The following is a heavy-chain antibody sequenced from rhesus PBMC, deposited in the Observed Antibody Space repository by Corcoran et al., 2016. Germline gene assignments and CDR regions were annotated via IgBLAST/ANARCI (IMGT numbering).Heavy chain of an antibody. CDR3: ARHMELLDY. D-gene: IGHD1-1*01. CDR2: IIGSSGST. CDR1: GYSISSGYY. J-gene: IGHJ4*01. V-gene: IGHV4-99*01. Sequence: QVQLQESGPGLVKPSETLSLTCAVSGYSISSGYYWGWIRQPPGKGLEYIGYIIGSSGSTYYNPSLKSRVTIAKDTSKHQFSLNLSSVTAADPAVYYCARHMELLDYWGQGVLVTVSS.